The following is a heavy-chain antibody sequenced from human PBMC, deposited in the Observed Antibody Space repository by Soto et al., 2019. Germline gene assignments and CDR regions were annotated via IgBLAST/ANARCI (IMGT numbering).Heavy chain of an antibody. V-gene: IGHV4-59*01. CDR1: GGSISSYY. J-gene: IGHJ4*02. CDR2: IYYSGST. Sequence: SETLSLTCTVSGGSISSYYWSWIRQPPGKGLEWIGYIYYSGSTNYNPSLKSRVTISVDTSKNHFSLKLSSVTATDTAVYYCARAHGAYVFDFWGQGTLVTVSS. CDR3: ARAHGAYVFDF. D-gene: IGHD4-17*01.